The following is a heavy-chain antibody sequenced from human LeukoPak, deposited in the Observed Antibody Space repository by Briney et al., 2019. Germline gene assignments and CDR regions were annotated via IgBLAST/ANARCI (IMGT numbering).Heavy chain of an antibody. CDR1: GLTFSSYA. CDR3: ATAPIVGATRPFYYFDY. Sequence: AGGSLRLSCAASGLTFSSYAMSWVRQAPGKGLEWVSAISGSGGSTYYADSVKGRFTISRDNSKNTLYLQMNSLRAEDTAVYYCATAPIVGATRPFYYFDYWGQGTLVTVSS. J-gene: IGHJ4*02. D-gene: IGHD1-26*01. CDR2: ISGSGGST. V-gene: IGHV3-23*01.